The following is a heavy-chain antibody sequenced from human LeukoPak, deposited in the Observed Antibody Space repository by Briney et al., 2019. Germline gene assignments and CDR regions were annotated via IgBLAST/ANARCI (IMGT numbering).Heavy chain of an antibody. V-gene: IGHV1-2*02. CDR1: GYTFTGYY. Sequence: ASVKVSCKASGYTFTGYYMHWVRQAPGQGLEWMGWINPNSGGTNYAQKFQGRVTMTRDTSISTAYMELSRLRSDDTAVYYCARDPTDYGDGTRGLDYWGQGTLVTVSS. D-gene: IGHD4-17*01. CDR2: INPNSGGT. J-gene: IGHJ4*02. CDR3: ARDPTDYGDGTRGLDY.